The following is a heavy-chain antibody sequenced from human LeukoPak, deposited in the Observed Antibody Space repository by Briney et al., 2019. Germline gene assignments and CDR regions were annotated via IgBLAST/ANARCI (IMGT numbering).Heavy chain of an antibody. CDR2: INPGGLNS. CDR3: AREGSLSSIGAIGH. D-gene: IGHD3-10*01. CDR1: GYTFSSYY. Sequence: GASVKVSCKASGYTFSSYYIQWVRQAPGQGLECMGRINPGGLNSDYAQKFQGRITMPRDTSTNTVYMELSRLRSEDTAVYYCAREGSLSSIGAIGHWGQGTLVTVSS. V-gene: IGHV1-46*01. J-gene: IGHJ4*02.